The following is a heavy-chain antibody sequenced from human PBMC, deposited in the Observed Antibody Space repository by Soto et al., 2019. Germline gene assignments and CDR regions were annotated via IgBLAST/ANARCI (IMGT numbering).Heavy chain of an antibody. D-gene: IGHD3-3*01. CDR3: ARADFDFWSGYSPFDY. V-gene: IGHV1-18*01. Sequence: QVQLVQSRAEVKKPGASVKVSCKASGYTLTSYGISWVRQAPGQGLEWVGWISPYNGNTNYAQKLRDRVTLTTDTSTSTAYMELRSLRPDDTAVYYCARADFDFWSGYSPFDYWGQGTLVTVSS. CDR2: ISPYNGNT. CDR1: GYTLTSYG. J-gene: IGHJ4*02.